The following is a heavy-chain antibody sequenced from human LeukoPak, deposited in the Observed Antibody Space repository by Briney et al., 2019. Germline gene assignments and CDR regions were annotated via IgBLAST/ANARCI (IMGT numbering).Heavy chain of an antibody. CDR2: INPNSGGT. CDR1: GYTFTAYY. Sequence: ASVTVSCAASGYTFTAYYLHWVRQAPGQGLEWMGRINPNSGGTNFAQKFQGRVTMTRDTSISTAYMELSRLRSDDTAVYYCARGGDTPMGTFDYWGQGTLVTVSS. CDR3: ARGGDTPMGTFDY. D-gene: IGHD5-18*01. V-gene: IGHV1-2*06. J-gene: IGHJ4*02.